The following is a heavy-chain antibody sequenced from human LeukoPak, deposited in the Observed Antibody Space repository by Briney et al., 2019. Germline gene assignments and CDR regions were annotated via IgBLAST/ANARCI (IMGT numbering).Heavy chain of an antibody. CDR1: GFTVSSNY. CDR3: ASHVHDY. J-gene: IGHJ4*02. V-gene: IGHV3-66*04. D-gene: IGHD1-1*01. Sequence: GGSLRLSCAASGFTVSSNYMSWVRQAPGKGLEWVSIIYSGGITYYADPVKGRFTISRDNSKNTLYLQMNSLRAEDTAVYYCASHVHDYWGQGTLVTVSS. CDR2: IYSGGIT.